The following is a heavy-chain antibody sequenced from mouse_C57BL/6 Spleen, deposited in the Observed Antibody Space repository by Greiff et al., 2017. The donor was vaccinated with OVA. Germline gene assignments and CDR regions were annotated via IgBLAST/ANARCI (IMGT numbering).Heavy chain of an antibody. CDR3: TSRTAVVGGYFDY. CDR2: IDPEDGDT. D-gene: IGHD1-1*01. Sequence: VQLQQSGAELVRPGASVKLSCTASGFNFKDYYMHWVKQRPEQGLEWIGRIDPEDGDTEYAPKFQGKATMTADTSSNTAYLQLSSLTSEDTAVYYCTSRTAVVGGYFDYWGQGTTLTVSS. V-gene: IGHV14-1*01. J-gene: IGHJ2*01. CDR1: GFNFKDYY.